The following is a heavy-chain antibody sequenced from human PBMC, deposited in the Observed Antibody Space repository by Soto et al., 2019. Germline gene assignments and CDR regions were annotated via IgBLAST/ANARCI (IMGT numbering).Heavy chain of an antibody. V-gene: IGHV4-59*11. D-gene: IGHD3-3*01. CDR3: ASTHDHGHSTY. CDR2: IYYTGTT. J-gene: IGHJ4*02. Sequence: QVQLHESGPGLLKPSETLSLTCTVSGGSTSGHYWSWMRQPPGKGLEWIGYIYYTGTTKYNPSLKSRVTISVDTSKNQFSLKLSSVTAADTAVYYCASTHDHGHSTYWGQGTLVTVSP. CDR1: GGSTSGHY.